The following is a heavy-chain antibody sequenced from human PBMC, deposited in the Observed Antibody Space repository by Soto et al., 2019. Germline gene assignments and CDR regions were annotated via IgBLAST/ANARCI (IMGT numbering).Heavy chain of an antibody. CDR2: MNPNNGNT. Sequence: QVQLVQSGAEVKKPGASVKVSCKASGYTFTSYDINWVRQASGQGLEWMGWMNPNNGNTVYAEKFQGRVTMTRDTSMTTAYMDLSSLTSEDTATYYCVRVRSDSSGRQSGWFDPWGPGTLVNVSS. V-gene: IGHV1-8*01. J-gene: IGHJ5*02. CDR3: VRVRSDSSGRQSGWFDP. D-gene: IGHD6-25*01. CDR1: GYTFTSYD.